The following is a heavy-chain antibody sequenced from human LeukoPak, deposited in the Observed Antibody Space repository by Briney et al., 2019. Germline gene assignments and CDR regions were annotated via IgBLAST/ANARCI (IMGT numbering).Heavy chain of an antibody. CDR2: LNQAGSEK. J-gene: IGHJ4*02. Sequence: GGSLRLSCAASGFTFSSYWMSWVRQAPGKGLEWVANLNQAGSEKYYVDSVKGRFTISRDNAKNSLYLQMKSLRAEDTAVYYCAKDRDSLPDYWGQGTLVTVSS. V-gene: IGHV3-7*01. D-gene: IGHD2-15*01. CDR3: AKDRDSLPDY. CDR1: GFTFSSYW.